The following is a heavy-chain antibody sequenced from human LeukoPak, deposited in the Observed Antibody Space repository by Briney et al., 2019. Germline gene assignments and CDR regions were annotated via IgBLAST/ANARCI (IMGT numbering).Heavy chain of an antibody. CDR1: GFTFSSYS. V-gene: IGHV3-48*01. D-gene: IGHD2-21*02. J-gene: IGHJ6*02. Sequence: PGGSLRLSCAASGFTFSSYSMNWVRQAPGKGLEWVSYISSSSSTIYYADSVKGRFTISRGNAKNSLYLQMNSLRAEDTAVYYCARDGCGDCYGYYYYGMDVWGQGTTVTVSS. CDR3: ARDGCGDCYGYYYYGMDV. CDR2: ISSSSSTI.